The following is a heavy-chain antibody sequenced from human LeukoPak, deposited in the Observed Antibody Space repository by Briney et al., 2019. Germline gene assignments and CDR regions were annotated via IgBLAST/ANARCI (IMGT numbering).Heavy chain of an antibody. CDR3: ARDAGHQLSRRNYYAMDV. V-gene: IGHV4-39*07. Sequence: SETLSLTCTVSGASISSSSYYWGWIRQPPGKGLEWIGSIYYGGSTYYNPSLKSRVTISVDTSKNQFSLKVNSVTAADTAVFYCARDAGHQLSRRNYYAMDVWGQGTTVTVSS. CDR2: IYYGGST. D-gene: IGHD2-2*01. CDR1: GASISSSSYY. J-gene: IGHJ6*02.